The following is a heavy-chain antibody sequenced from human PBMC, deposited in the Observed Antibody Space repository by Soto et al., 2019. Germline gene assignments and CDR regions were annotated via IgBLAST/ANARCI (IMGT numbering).Heavy chain of an antibody. V-gene: IGHV3-64*01. CDR2: ISSNGGST. J-gene: IGHJ4*02. CDR1: GFTFSNYA. Sequence: EVQLVESGGGLVQPGGSLRLSCAASGFTFSNYAMHWVRQAPGKGLEYVSAISSNGGSTYYANSVKGRFTISRDNSKNTLYLQMGSLRAEDMAVYYCARYSNSMADYWGQGTLVTVSS. CDR3: ARYSNSMADY. D-gene: IGHD6-13*01.